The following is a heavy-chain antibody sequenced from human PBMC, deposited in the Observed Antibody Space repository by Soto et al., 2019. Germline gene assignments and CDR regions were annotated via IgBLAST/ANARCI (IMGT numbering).Heavy chain of an antibody. J-gene: IGHJ5*02. Sequence: EVQLVQSGAEVKKPGESLKISCKGSGYSFTSYWIGWVRQMPGKGLEWMGIIYPGDSDTRYSPSFQGQVTISADKSISTADLQWSSLKASDTAMYYCARLGLGSSSWYNWFDPWGQGTLVTVSS. CDR2: IYPGDSDT. V-gene: IGHV5-51*01. D-gene: IGHD6-13*01. CDR1: GYSFTSYW. CDR3: ARLGLGSSSWYNWFDP.